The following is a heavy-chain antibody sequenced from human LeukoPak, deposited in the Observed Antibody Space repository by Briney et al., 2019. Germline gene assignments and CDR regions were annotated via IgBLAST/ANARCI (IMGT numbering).Heavy chain of an antibody. D-gene: IGHD3-10*01. Sequence: PGGSLRLSCAASGFTFSSYWMHWVRQAPGRGLVWVSRINSDGSSTSYADSVKGRFTISRDNAKNTLYLQMNSLRAEDTAVYYCARVGHYYGSGSYGHYYFDYWGQGTLVTVSS. CDR3: ARVGHYYGSGSYGHYYFDY. J-gene: IGHJ4*02. CDR1: GFTFSSYW. CDR2: INSDGSST. V-gene: IGHV3-74*01.